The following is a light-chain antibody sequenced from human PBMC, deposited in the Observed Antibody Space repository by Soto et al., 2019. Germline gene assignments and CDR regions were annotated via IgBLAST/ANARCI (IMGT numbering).Light chain of an antibody. J-gene: IGKJ2*01. CDR3: QQSHSTPYT. CDR2: ATS. CDR1: QSITHY. V-gene: IGKV1-39*01. Sequence: DIQMTQSPSSLSASVGDRVTITCRASQSITHYLNWYHQEPGKAPKLLIYATSNLQSGVPSRFSGSGSGTYFTLTISSLQPEDFATYYWQQSHSTPYTFGQGTKLEIK.